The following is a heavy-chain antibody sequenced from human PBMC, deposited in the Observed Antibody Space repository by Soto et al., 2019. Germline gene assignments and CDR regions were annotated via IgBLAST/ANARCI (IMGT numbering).Heavy chain of an antibody. D-gene: IGHD6-13*01. CDR3: AKDRGQQRYNWFDR. J-gene: IGHJ5*02. CDR1: GFTFSSYA. CDR2: ISGSGGST. Sequence: PGGSLRLSCAASGFTFSSYAMSWVRQAPGKGLEWVSAISGSGGSTYYADSVKGRFTISRDNSKNTLYLQMNSLRAEDTAVYCCAKDRGQQRYNWFDRWGQGTLVTVSS. V-gene: IGHV3-23*01.